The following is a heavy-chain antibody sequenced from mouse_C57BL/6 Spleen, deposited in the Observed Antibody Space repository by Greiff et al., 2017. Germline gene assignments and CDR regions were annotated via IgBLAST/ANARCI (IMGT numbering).Heavy chain of an antibody. Sequence: EVKLQESGGGLVKPGGSLKLSCAASGFTFSDYGMHWVRQAPEKGLEWVAYISSGSSTIYYADTVKGRFTISRDNAKNTLFLQMTSLRSEDTAMYYCARDGNWYFDYWGQGTTLTVSS. CDR3: ARDGNWYFDY. CDR2: ISSGSSTI. J-gene: IGHJ2*01. D-gene: IGHD4-1*02. V-gene: IGHV5-17*01. CDR1: GFTFSDYG.